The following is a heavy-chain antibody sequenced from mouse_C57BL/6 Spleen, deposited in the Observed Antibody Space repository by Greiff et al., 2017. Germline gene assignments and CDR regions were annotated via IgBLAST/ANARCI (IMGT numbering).Heavy chain of an antibody. V-gene: IGHV1-66*01. Sequence: VQLQQSGPELVQPGASVKISCKASGYSFTSHYIHWVKQRPGQGLEWIGWIYPGRGNTKYTEKFKGKATLTADTSSSTAYMQRSSLTSEDSAVYYCARGYYGSSYGVYYAMDYWGQGTSVTVSA. CDR3: ARGYYGSSYGVYYAMDY. CDR1: GYSFTSHY. D-gene: IGHD1-1*01. J-gene: IGHJ4*01. CDR2: IYPGRGNT.